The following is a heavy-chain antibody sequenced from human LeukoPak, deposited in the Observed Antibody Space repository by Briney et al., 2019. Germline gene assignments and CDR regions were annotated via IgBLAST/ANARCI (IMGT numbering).Heavy chain of an antibody. CDR2: IKQDGSEK. CDR1: GFTFSSYW. CDR3: ARVMRFLEWAGGFDP. Sequence: GGSLRLSCAASGFTFSSYWMSWVRQAPGKGLEWVANIKQDGSEKYYVDSVKGRFTISRDNAKNSLYLQMNSLRAEDTAVYYCARVMRFLEWAGGFDPWGQGTLVTVSP. D-gene: IGHD3-3*01. J-gene: IGHJ5*02. V-gene: IGHV3-7*01.